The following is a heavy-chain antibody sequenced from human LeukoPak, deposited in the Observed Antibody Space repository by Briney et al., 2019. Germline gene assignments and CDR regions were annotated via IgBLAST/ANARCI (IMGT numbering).Heavy chain of an antibody. V-gene: IGHV3-9*03. CDR2: ISWNSGSI. D-gene: IGHD3-10*01. Sequence: PGRSLRLSCAASGFTFDDYAMHWVRQAPGKGLEWVSGISWNSGSIGYADSVKGRFTISRDNAKNSLYLQMNSLRAEDMALYYCAKSITMVRGGAIDYWGQGTLVTVSS. CDR1: GFTFDDYA. CDR3: AKSITMVRGGAIDY. J-gene: IGHJ4*02.